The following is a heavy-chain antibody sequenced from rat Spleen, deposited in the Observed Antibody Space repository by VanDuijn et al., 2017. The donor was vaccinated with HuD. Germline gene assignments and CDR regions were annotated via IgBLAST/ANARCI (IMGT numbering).Heavy chain of an antibody. Sequence: EVQLVESGGGLVQPGRSLKLSCAASGFTFTNYGMHWIRQAPTKGLEWVATISYDGSSTYYPDSVKGRFTFSRDNAENTVYLQMNSLRSEDTATYYCAKGGYSLNWFAYWGLGTLVTVSS. CDR2: ISYDGSST. V-gene: IGHV5-29*01. CDR1: GFTFTNYG. J-gene: IGHJ3*01. CDR3: AKGGYSLNWFAY. D-gene: IGHD1-11*01.